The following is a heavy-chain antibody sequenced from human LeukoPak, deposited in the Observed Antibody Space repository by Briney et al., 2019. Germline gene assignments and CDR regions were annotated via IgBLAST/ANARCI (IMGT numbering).Heavy chain of an antibody. CDR1: GFTFSSSP. V-gene: IGHV3-30-3*01. CDR3: ARDLVAGSPDYFDY. D-gene: IGHD6-19*01. CDR2: PSYDGSIK. J-gene: IGHJ4*02. Sequence: PGRSLRLSCAASGFTFSSSPMHWLRQAPGQGLEWVAVPSYDGSIKSYADSVKGRFTISRDTSKNTLYLQMNSLRAEDTAVYYCARDLVAGSPDYFDYWGQGTLVTVSS.